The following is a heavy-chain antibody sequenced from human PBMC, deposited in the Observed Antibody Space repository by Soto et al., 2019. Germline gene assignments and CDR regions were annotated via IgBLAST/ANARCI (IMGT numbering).Heavy chain of an antibody. CDR2: ISYDGSNK. J-gene: IGHJ2*01. Sequence: PGGSLRLSCAASGFTFSSYGMHWVRQAPGKGLEWVAVISYDGSNKYYADSVKGRFTISRDNPKNALYLQMNSLRSDDTAVYYCVKGQSNWDWYFDLWGRGTLVTVSS. D-gene: IGHD7-27*01. CDR1: GFTFSSYG. CDR3: VKGQSNWDWYFDL. V-gene: IGHV3-30*18.